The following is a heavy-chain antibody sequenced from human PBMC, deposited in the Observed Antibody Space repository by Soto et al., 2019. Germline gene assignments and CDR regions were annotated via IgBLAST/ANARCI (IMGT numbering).Heavy chain of an antibody. J-gene: IGHJ4*02. V-gene: IGHV4-4*02. CDR1: GGSITTSVL. D-gene: IGHD1-26*01. CDR2: IAHDGHT. CDR3: AGGRDYDY. Sequence: VQLTESGPGLVRPSGTLSLTCDVSGGSITTSVLWTWVRRFPGRGLEGIGEIAHDGHTKYNPSRAGRVPMAVDLSNSQFSLNVASVNAADTAVYFCAGGRDYDYWGQGTLVTVSS.